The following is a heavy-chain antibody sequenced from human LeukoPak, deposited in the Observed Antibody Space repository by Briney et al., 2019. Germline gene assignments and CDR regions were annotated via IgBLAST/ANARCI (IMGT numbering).Heavy chain of an antibody. CDR3: ARAPHYYDSSGPDGDY. J-gene: IGHJ4*02. D-gene: IGHD3-22*01. Sequence: SETLSLTCAVSGGSISSGGYYWSWLRQHPGKGLEWIGYIYYSGSTYYNPSLKSRVTISVDTSKNQFSLKLSSVTAADTAVYYCARAPHYYDSSGPDGDYWGQGTLVTVSS. CDR1: GGSISSGGYY. V-gene: IGHV4-31*11. CDR2: IYYSGST.